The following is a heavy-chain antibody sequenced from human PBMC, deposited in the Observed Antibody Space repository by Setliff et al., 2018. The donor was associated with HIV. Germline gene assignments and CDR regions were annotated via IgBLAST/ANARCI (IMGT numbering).Heavy chain of an antibody. Sequence: PGESLKISCAASGFLFSDHGMSWVRQAPGKGLEWVSFIGGDADNTYYADSVKGRFTISRDNSKNSLFLQMNNLRADDAAVYYCTARPTLYPGPSDYWGQGTLVTVSS. CDR1: GFLFSDHG. CDR2: IGGDADNT. J-gene: IGHJ4*02. D-gene: IGHD1-1*01. V-gene: IGHV3-23*01. CDR3: TARPTLYPGPSDY.